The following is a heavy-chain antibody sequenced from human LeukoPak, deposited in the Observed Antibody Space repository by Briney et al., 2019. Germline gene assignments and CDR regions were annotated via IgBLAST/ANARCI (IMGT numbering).Heavy chain of an antibody. J-gene: IGHJ4*02. CDR1: GGSISSYY. Sequence: SETLSLTCTVSGGSISSYYWNWIRQPPGKGLEWIGYISYSGSTNYNPSLKSRVTISLDTSKNQFSLKLRSVTAADTAVYYCARDLDGYNPSFFYWGQGTLVTVSS. CDR2: ISYSGST. CDR3: ARDLDGYNPSFFY. D-gene: IGHD5-24*01. V-gene: IGHV4-59*01.